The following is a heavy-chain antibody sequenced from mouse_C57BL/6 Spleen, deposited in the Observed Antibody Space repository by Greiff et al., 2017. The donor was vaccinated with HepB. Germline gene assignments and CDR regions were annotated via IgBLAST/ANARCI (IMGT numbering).Heavy chain of an antibody. CDR1: GYTFPSYW. J-gene: IGHJ3*01. V-gene: IGHV1-53*01. Sequence: QVQLQQPGTELVKPGASVKLSCKASGYTFPSYWMHWVKQRPGQGLEWIGNINPSNGGTNYNEKFKSKATLTVDKSSSTAYMQLSSLTSEDSAFYYCARYDLLQARFAYWGEGILVTVSA. D-gene: IGHD2-1*01. CDR2: INPSNGGT. CDR3: ARYDLLQARFAY.